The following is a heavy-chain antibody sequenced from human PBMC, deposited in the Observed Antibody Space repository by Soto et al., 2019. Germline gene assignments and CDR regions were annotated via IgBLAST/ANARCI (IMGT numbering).Heavy chain of an antibody. CDR1: GGSVSSGSYY. Sequence: SSETLSLTCTVSGGSVSSGSYYWSWIRQPPGKGLEWIGYIYYSGSTNYNHSLKSRVTISVDTSKNQFSLKLSSVTAADTAVYYCARGKEVMAPPNYYYYYGMDVWGQGTTVTVSS. D-gene: IGHD2-8*01. V-gene: IGHV4-61*01. CDR2: IYYSGST. CDR3: ARGKEVMAPPNYYYYYGMDV. J-gene: IGHJ6*02.